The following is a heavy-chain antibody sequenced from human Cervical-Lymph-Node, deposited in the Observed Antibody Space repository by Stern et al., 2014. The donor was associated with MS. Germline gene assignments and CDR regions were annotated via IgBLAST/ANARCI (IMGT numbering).Heavy chain of an antibody. D-gene: IGHD6-6*01. CDR3: ARVSDSSSSGWRRWVYYYYGMDV. CDR2: IWYDGSNK. Sequence: VQLVESGGGVVQPGRSLRLSCAASGFTFSSYGMHWVRQAPGQGLEWVAVIWYDGSNKYYADSVKGRFTISRDNSKNTLYLQMNSLRAEDTAVYYCARVSDSSSSGWRRWVYYYYGMDVWGQGTTVTVSS. CDR1: GFTFSSYG. V-gene: IGHV3-33*01. J-gene: IGHJ6*02.